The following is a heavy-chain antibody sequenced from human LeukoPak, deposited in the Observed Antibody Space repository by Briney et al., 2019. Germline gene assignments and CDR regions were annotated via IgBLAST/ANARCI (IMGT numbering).Heavy chain of an antibody. CDR2: INHSGST. CDR1: GGSFSGYY. D-gene: IGHD6-19*01. CDR3: ARVAGIAVAGTWYYFDY. Sequence: PSETLSLTCAVYGGSFSGYYWSWIRQPPGKGLEWIGEINHSGSTNYNPSLKSRVTISVDTSKNQFSLKLSSVTAADTAVYYCARVAGIAVAGTWYYFDYWGQGTLVTVSS. J-gene: IGHJ4*02. V-gene: IGHV4-34*01.